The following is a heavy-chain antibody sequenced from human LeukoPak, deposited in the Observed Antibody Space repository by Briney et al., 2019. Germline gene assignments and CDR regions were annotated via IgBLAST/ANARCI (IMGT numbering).Heavy chain of an antibody. D-gene: IGHD3-10*01. J-gene: IGHJ3*02. CDR1: GDSISSAY. CDR3: AKHYGSGSNDFDI. Sequence: SETLSLTCTVSGDSISSAYWSWIRQSPGKGLEWIGYIYYSGISDYNPSLKSRVTISVDTSKNQFSLKLRSVTAADTAVYCCAKHYGSGSNDFDIWGQGTMVTVS. V-gene: IGHV4-59*01. CDR2: IYYSGIS.